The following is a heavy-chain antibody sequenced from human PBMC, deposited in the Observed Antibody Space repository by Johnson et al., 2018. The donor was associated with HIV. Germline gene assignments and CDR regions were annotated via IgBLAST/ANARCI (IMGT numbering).Heavy chain of an antibody. Sequence: QVQLVESGGGVVQPGRSLRLSCAASGFTFSSYAMHWVRQAPGKGLEWVAVISYDGSNKYYADSVKGRFTISRDNSKNPLYLQMNSLRAEDTAVYYCARNDPAAGTGDAFDIWGQGTMVTVSS. D-gene: IGHD6-13*01. CDR2: ISYDGSNK. J-gene: IGHJ3*02. CDR1: GFTFSSYA. V-gene: IGHV3-30-3*01. CDR3: ARNDPAAGTGDAFDI.